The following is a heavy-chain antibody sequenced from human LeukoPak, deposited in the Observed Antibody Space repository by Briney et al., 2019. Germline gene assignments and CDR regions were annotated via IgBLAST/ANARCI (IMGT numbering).Heavy chain of an antibody. J-gene: IGHJ5*02. D-gene: IGHD3-3*01. CDR3: ARGQPYFWSGYYSSRWFDP. Sequence: SVKVSCKASGGTFSSYAISWVRQAPGQGLEWMGGIIPIFGTANYAQKFQGRVTITADESTSTAYMELSSLRSEDTAVYYCARGQPYFWSGYYSSRWFDPWGQGTLVTVSS. CDR2: IIPIFGTA. CDR1: GGTFSSYA. V-gene: IGHV1-69*13.